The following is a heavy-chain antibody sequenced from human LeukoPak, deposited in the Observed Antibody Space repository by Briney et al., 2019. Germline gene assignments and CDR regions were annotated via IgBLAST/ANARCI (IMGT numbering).Heavy chain of an antibody. D-gene: IGHD5-18*01. CDR2: IIPLFGTA. CDR1: GGTFSIYA. J-gene: IGHJ4*02. Sequence: EPSVTLSFKSSGGTFSIYAISWVRHPPGQGLGWMGGIIPLFGTAIYTQKLQGRVTITADEYTSTAYMELSSLRSEDTAVYYCARDLGGYSDGYGHIDSWGQGTLVTVSS. CDR3: ARDLGGYSDGYGHIDS. V-gene: IGHV1-69*13.